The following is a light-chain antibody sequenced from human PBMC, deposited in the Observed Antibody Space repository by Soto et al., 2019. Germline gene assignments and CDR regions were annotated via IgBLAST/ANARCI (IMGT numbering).Light chain of an antibody. CDR1: SVNIGGNT. CDR2: NSD. CDR3: SSYTASNTLI. J-gene: IGLJ2*01. V-gene: IGLV1-44*01. Sequence: QSVLTQPPSASQTPGQRVTISCSGSSVNIGGNTVSWFQHVPGTAPRNVIFNSDRRPAGIPDRFSGSKSGTSASLAISGLQSEDEAAYYCSSYTASNTLIFGGGTKVTVL.